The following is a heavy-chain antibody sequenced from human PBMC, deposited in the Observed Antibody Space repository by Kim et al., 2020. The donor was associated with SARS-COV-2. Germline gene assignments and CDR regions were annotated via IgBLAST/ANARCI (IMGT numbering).Heavy chain of an antibody. CDR2: ISYDGSNK. CDR1: GFTFSSYA. V-gene: IGHV3-30*04. D-gene: IGHD3-3*01. Sequence: GGSLRLSCAASGFTFSSYAMHWVRQAPGKGLEWVAVISYDGSNKYYVDSVKGRFTISRDNSKNTLYLQMNSLRAEDTAVYYCASSPRFLEWLFSAFDIWG. CDR3: ASSPRFLEWLFSAFDI. J-gene: IGHJ3*02.